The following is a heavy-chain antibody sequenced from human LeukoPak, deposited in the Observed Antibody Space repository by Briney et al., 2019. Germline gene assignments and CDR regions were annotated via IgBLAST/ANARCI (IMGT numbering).Heavy chain of an antibody. CDR1: GGSITSDY. CDR3: ARGQVGATTLFDY. J-gene: IGHJ4*02. CDR2: VYYSGNT. V-gene: IGHV4-59*01. D-gene: IGHD1-26*01. Sequence: SETLSLTCTVSGGSITSDYWNWIRQPPGKGLECIGYVYYSGNTNFNPSLRSRVTMSLDTSKNHFSLNLTSVTAEDTAVYYCARGQVGATTLFDYWGQGTLVTVSS.